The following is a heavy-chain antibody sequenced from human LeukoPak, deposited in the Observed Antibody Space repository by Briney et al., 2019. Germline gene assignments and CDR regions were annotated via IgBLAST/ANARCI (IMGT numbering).Heavy chain of an antibody. Sequence: HAGGSLRLSCAASGFSFSSYEMNWVRQAPGKGLEWVSYISNSGSTIYYADSVRGRFTISRDNARNSLSLQMNSLRAEDTAVYYCARAGVAGTVYFDYWGQGTLVTVSS. CDR3: ARAGVAGTVYFDY. V-gene: IGHV3-48*03. D-gene: IGHD6-19*01. J-gene: IGHJ4*02. CDR1: GFSFSSYE. CDR2: ISNSGSTI.